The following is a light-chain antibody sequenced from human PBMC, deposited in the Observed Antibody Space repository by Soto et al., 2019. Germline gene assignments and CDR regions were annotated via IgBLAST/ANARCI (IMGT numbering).Light chain of an antibody. CDR3: QQYGDSPIT. Sequence: EIIMPQSPGTLSVSPGERATLSCRAAQGVTTNFAWYQQKSGQSPRLLIYDVSNRATGVPARFSGSGSETDFTLTISGLRSEDSAVYYCQQYGDSPITFGQGTRLEIK. J-gene: IGKJ5*01. V-gene: IGKV3-15*01. CDR1: QGVTTN. CDR2: DVS.